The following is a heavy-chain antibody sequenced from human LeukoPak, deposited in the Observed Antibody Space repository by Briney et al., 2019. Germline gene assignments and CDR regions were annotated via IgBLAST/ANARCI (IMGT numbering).Heavy chain of an antibody. Sequence: GGSLRLSCAASGFTFSSYSMNWVRQAPGKGLEWVSSISSSSSYIYYADSVKGRFTISRDNAKNSLYLQMSSLRAEDTAVYYCARDATRGGDFDYWGQGTLVTVSS. J-gene: IGHJ4*02. D-gene: IGHD2-21*01. CDR2: ISSSSSYI. CDR3: ARDATRGGDFDY. V-gene: IGHV3-21*01. CDR1: GFTFSSYS.